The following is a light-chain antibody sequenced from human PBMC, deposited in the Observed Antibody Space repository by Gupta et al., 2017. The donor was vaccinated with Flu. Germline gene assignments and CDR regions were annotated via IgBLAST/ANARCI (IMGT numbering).Light chain of an antibody. J-gene: IGKJ2*02. V-gene: IGKV1-39*01. CDR1: QRISTY. CDR2: AVS. Sequence: PSSQSTSVGVSVAITSLVCQRISTYLNWYQQKPGKSPTLLIYAVSSLKAGVPSRFSGGGSGTDFTLTISGVQPEDFANYYCLHGASSPRTFGQGTKVDIK. CDR3: LHGASSPRT.